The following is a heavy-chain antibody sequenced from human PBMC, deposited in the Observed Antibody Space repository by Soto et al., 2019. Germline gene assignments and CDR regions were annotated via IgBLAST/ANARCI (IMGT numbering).Heavy chain of an antibody. D-gene: IGHD1-20*01. Sequence: GGSLRLSCAASGFTFSSYGMHWVRQAPGKGLEWVAVISYDGSNKYYADSVKGRFTISRDNSKNTLYLQMNSLRAEDTAVYYCAKDWRITGTWNWFDPWGQGTLVTVSS. CDR1: GFTFSSYG. V-gene: IGHV3-30*18. CDR3: AKDWRITGTWNWFDP. J-gene: IGHJ5*02. CDR2: ISYDGSNK.